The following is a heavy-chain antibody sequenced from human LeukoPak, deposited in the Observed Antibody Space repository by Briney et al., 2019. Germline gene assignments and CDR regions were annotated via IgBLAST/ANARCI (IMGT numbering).Heavy chain of an antibody. Sequence: PGGSLRLSCAAAGCIFSSFFLNWVRLTPGGELEWVACIRLDGSETFYMDSVRGRFTISRDNTEKSLYLQVNSLRAEDTAVYFCVRDLGHSRHYFEYWGQGALVTVSS. CDR2: IRLDGSET. CDR3: VRDLGHSRHYFEY. D-gene: IGHD2-15*01. J-gene: IGHJ4*02. CDR1: GCIFSSFF. V-gene: IGHV3-7*01.